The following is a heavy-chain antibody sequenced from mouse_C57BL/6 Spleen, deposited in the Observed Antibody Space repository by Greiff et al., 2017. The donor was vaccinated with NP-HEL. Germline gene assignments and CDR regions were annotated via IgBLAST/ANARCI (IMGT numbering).Heavy chain of an antibody. CDR3: ARSEAYYYGSSWFAY. Sequence: QVQLKESGPELVKPGASVKISCKASGYAFSSSWMNWVKQRPGKGLEWIGRIYPGDGDTNYNGKFKGKATLTADKSSSTAYMQLSSLTSEDSAVYFCARSEAYYYGSSWFAYWGQGTLVTVSA. J-gene: IGHJ3*01. D-gene: IGHD1-1*01. V-gene: IGHV1-82*01. CDR2: IYPGDGDT. CDR1: GYAFSSSW.